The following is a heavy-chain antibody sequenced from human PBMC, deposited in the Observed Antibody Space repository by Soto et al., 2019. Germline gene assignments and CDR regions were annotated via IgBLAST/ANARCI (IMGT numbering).Heavy chain of an antibody. J-gene: IGHJ3*02. CDR1: GGSISSSSYY. CDR2: IYYSGST. CDR3: ARHLVPAASVTFDI. Sequence: SETLSLTCTVSGGSISSSSYYWGWIRQPPGKGLEWIGSIYYSGSTNYNPSLKSRVTISVNTSKNQFSLKLSSVTAADTAVYFCARHLVPAASVTFDIWGQGTMVTVSS. V-gene: IGHV4-39*01. D-gene: IGHD2-2*01.